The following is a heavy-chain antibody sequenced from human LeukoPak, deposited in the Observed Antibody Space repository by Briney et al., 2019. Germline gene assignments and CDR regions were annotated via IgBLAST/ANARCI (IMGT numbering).Heavy chain of an antibody. CDR1: GFIFSTYG. CDR3: AGEGSGWLPNY. D-gene: IGHD6-19*01. V-gene: IGHV3-48*04. CDR2: ISSSSDSI. J-gene: IGHJ4*02. Sequence: GGSLRLSCAASGFIFSTYGMNWVRQAPGKGLEWVSYISSSSDSIYYADSVRGRFTVSRDNTKNSLYLQMNSLRADDTAVYYCAGEGSGWLPNYWGQGTLVSVSS.